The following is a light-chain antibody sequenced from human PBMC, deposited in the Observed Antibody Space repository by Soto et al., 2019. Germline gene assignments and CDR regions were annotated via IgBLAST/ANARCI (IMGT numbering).Light chain of an antibody. CDR2: EIN. CDR3: SSYTGGNPSYV. CDR1: SSDFGAYDY. V-gene: IGLV2-8*01. Sequence: QSALTQPPSASGSPGQAVTISCTGTSSDFGAYDYVSWYQQHPGKAPKLMIYEINKRPSGVPDRFSGSKSGNTASLTVSGLQAEDEADYYCSSYTGGNPSYVFGTGTKVTVL. J-gene: IGLJ1*01.